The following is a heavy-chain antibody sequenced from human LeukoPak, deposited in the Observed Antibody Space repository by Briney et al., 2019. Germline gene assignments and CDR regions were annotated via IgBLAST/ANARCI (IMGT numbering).Heavy chain of an antibody. CDR3: ARGTVTMDY. Sequence: PSETLSLTCTVSGGSISSYYWSWIRQPAGKGLEWIGRIYTSGSTKYNPALKSRVTISIDSSKNQFSLNLISVAAADTAVYYCARGTVTMDYWGRGTLVTVSS. CDR1: GGSISSYY. J-gene: IGHJ4*02. V-gene: IGHV4-4*07. D-gene: IGHD4-17*01. CDR2: IYTSGST.